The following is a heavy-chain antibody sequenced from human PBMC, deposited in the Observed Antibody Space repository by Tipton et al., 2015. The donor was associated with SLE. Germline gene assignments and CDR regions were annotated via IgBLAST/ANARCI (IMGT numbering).Heavy chain of an antibody. V-gene: IGHV4-59*11. CDR2: IFYSGRT. J-gene: IGHJ5*02. Sequence: TLSLTCTVSGGSISSHYWNWIRQPPGKGLEWIAYIFYSGRTNYNPSLKSRVTISEDTSKNQFSLNLRSVTAADTAIYYCARDGGALPGEVWLDPWGPGTLVTVSS. CDR3: ARDGGALPGEVWLDP. D-gene: IGHD3-16*01. CDR1: GGSISSHY.